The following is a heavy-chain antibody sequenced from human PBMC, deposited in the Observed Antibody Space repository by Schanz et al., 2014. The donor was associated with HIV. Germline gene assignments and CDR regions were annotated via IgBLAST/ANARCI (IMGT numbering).Heavy chain of an antibody. CDR2: INHSGST. Sequence: QVQLQESGPGLVKPSETLSLTCTVSGGSVSSGSYYWSWIRQPPGKGLQWIGEINHSGSTNYNPSLKSRVTISVDTSKNQFSLKLSSVTAADTAVYYCARADYYGSGSYYKNYYYGMDVWGQGTTVTVSS. V-gene: IGHV4-61*01. J-gene: IGHJ6*02. CDR3: ARADYYGSGSYYKNYYYGMDV. D-gene: IGHD3-10*01. CDR1: GGSVSSGSYY.